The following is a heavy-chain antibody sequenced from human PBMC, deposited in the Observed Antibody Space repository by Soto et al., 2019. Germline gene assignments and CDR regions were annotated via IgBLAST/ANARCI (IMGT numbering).Heavy chain of an antibody. D-gene: IGHD3-10*01. Sequence: EVQLLESGGGLVQPGGSLRLSCAASGFTFSSYAMSWVRQAPGKGLEWVSAISGSGGSTYYADSVKGRFTISRDNSKNTLYLQMNSLRAEDTAVYYCAKGDYYGSGSYYNSQINFDYWGQGTLVTVSS. CDR2: ISGSGGST. CDR3: AKGDYYGSGSYYNSQINFDY. V-gene: IGHV3-23*01. CDR1: GFTFSSYA. J-gene: IGHJ4*02.